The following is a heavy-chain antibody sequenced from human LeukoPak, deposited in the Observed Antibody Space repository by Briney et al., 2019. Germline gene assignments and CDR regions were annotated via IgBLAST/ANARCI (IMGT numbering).Heavy chain of an antibody. CDR2: IYYSGST. CDR1: GGSISSYY. D-gene: IGHD3-9*01. V-gene: IGHV4-59*01. J-gene: IGHJ4*02. Sequence: KPSETLSLTCTVSGGSISSYYRSWIRQPPGKGLEWIGYIYYSGSTNYNPSLKSRVTISVDTSKNQFSLKLSSVTAADTAVYYCARSGLRYFDWSDYWGQGTLVTVSS. CDR3: ARSGLRYFDWSDY.